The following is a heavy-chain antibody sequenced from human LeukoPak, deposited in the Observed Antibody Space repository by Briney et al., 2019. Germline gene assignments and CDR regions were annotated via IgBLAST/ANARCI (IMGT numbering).Heavy chain of an antibody. CDR1: GLTFSDYA. CDR2: ITSGFTP. J-gene: IGHJ4*02. Sequence: RPGGSLRLSCAASGLTFSDYAMSWFGQAPGKGLEWVSGITSGFTPHYADSVKGRFTISRDNSKNTFHLQLNSLRAEDTAVYYCAKDYSDSRVADVFFEYWGQGTLVTVSS. CDR3: AKDYSDSRVADVFFEY. D-gene: IGHD2-15*01. V-gene: IGHV3-23*01.